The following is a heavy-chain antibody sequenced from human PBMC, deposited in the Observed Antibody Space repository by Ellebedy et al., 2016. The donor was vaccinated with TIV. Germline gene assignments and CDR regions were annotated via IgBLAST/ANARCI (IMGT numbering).Heavy chain of an antibody. D-gene: IGHD4-17*01. CDR1: GGSFSDYY. CDR2: INHSGST. V-gene: IGHV4-34*01. CDR3: ASIGDRSYYYGMDV. J-gene: IGHJ6*02. Sequence: SETLSLXXSVYGGSFSDYYWGWIRQSPGKGLEWIGEINHSGSTNYNPSLMSRVTISVDTSKDQFSLKLSSVTAADTAVYYCASIGDRSYYYGMDVWGQGTTVTVSS.